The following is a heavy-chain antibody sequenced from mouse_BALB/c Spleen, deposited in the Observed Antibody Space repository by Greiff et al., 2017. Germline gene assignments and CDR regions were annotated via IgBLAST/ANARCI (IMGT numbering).Heavy chain of an antibody. D-gene: IGHD2-10*02. CDR1: GFTFSSFG. V-gene: IGHV5-17*02. CDR2: ISSGSSTI. Sequence: EVQVVESGGGLVQPGGSRKLSCAASGFTFSSFGMHWVRQAPEKGLEWVAYISSGSSTIYYADTVKGRFTISRDNPKNTLFLQMTSLRSEDTAMYYCARKGYGNYEDAMDYWGQGTSVTVSS. CDR3: ARKGYGNYEDAMDY. J-gene: IGHJ4*01.